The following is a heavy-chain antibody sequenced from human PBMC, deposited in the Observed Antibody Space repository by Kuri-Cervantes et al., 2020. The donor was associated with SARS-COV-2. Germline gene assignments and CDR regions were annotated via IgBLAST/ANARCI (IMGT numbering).Heavy chain of an antibody. J-gene: IGHJ4*02. CDR2: IKQDGSEK. Sequence: GGSLRLSCAASGFTVSSNYMSWVRQAPGKGLEWVANIKQDGSEKYYVDSVKGRLTISRDNAKNSLYLRMNSLRAEDTAVYYCARDHYDFWSGYFPLDYWGQGTLVTVSS. V-gene: IGHV3-7*01. D-gene: IGHD3-3*01. CDR1: GFTVSSNY. CDR3: ARDHYDFWSGYFPLDY.